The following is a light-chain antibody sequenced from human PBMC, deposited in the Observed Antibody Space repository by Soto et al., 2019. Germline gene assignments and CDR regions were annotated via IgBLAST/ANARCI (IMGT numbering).Light chain of an antibody. J-gene: IGKJ4*01. CDR2: GAS. Sequence: EIVLTQSPATLSLSLGERATLSCRASQSLSGYLAWYQQKPGQPPRLLIYGASHRATGIQARFTRTGSGTDFTLTISRLELEDFAVYYCQDRGNWPIYTFGGGTKL. CDR1: QSLSGY. CDR3: QDRGNWPIYT. V-gene: IGKV3-11*01.